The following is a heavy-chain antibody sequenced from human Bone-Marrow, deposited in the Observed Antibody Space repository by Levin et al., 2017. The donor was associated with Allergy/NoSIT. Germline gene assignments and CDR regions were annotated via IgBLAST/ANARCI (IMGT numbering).Heavy chain of an antibody. CDR1: GGSISSSNW. CDR3: ARVPYNWNDYDWFDP. D-gene: IGHD1-1*01. J-gene: IGHJ5*02. CDR2: IYHSGST. V-gene: IGHV4-4*02. Sequence: SETLSLTCAVSGGSISSSNWWSWVRQPPGKGLEWIGEIYHSGSTNYNPSLKSRVTISVDKSKNQFSLKLSSVTAADTAVYYCARVPYNWNDYDWFDPWGQGTLVTVS.